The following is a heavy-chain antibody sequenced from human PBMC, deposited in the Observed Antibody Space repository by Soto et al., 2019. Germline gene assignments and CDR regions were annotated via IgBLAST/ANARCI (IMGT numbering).Heavy chain of an antibody. CDR2: INHSGST. CDR3: AWLEWSSSWYGDY. CDR1: GGSFSGYY. Sequence: QVQLQQWGAGLLKPSETLSLTCAVYGGSFSGYYWSWIRQPPGKGLEWIGEINHSGSTNYNPSLKGRVTISVDTSKNQFSLKLSSVTAADTAVYYCAWLEWSSSWYGDYWGQGTLVTVSS. V-gene: IGHV4-34*01. J-gene: IGHJ4*02. D-gene: IGHD6-13*01.